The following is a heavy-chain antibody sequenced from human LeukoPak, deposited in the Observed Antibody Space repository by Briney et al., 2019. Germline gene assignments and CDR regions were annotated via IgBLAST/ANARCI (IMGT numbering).Heavy chain of an antibody. CDR1: GFTFNTYS. D-gene: IGHD3-9*01. CDR2: ISTSSSYI. J-gene: IGHJ6*02. V-gene: IGHV3-21*01. CDR3: ARDLVPGYSYYYYGMDV. Sequence: GGSLRLSCAASGFTFNTYSMNWVRQAPGNGLEWVSSISTSSSYIYYADSVKGRFTISRDNAKNSLYLQMNSLRAEDTAVYYCARDLVPGYSYYYYGMDVWGQGTTVTVSS.